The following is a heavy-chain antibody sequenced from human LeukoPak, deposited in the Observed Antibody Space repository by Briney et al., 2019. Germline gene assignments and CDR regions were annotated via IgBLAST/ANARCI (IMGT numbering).Heavy chain of an antibody. CDR3: AREGPETYNFDF. CDR2: INLSGGST. D-gene: IGHD5-18*01. Sequence: GASVKVSCKASGYTFTSYHMHWVRQAPGQGLEWMGLINLSGGSTTYAQRFQGRVTLTRDTSTSTVYMELSSLRSEDTAVYYCAREGPETYNFDFWGQGTQVTVSS. J-gene: IGHJ4*02. V-gene: IGHV1-46*01. CDR1: GYTFTSYH.